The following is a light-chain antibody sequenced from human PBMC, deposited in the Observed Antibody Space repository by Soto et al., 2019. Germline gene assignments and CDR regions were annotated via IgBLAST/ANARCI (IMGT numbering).Light chain of an antibody. CDR2: DNN. CDR3: GTCDFGLSTVV. CDR1: SFNIGNNY. Sequence: QSVLTQPPSVSATPGQKVTISCSGSSFNIGNNYVSWYQQLPGTAPKLLIYDNNKRPSGIPDRFSGSKSVTSATLDITVLQTGDEADYYCGTCDFGLSTVVFGGGTKLTVL. J-gene: IGLJ2*01. V-gene: IGLV1-51*01.